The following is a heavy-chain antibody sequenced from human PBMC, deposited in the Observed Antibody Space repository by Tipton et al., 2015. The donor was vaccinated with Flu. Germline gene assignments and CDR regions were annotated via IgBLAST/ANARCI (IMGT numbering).Heavy chain of an antibody. J-gene: IGHJ4*02. CDR2: IYPGDSER. CDR1: GYSFSSYW. Sequence: QLVQSGAEVKKPGESLKISCKASGYSFSSYWIAWVRQMPGKGLEWVGIIYPGDSERRYSPSFQGHVTISVDESISTAYLQWSSLKASDTAMYYCVTQFFYGSGAYSAPDYWGQGTLVTVSS. D-gene: IGHD3-10*01. V-gene: IGHV5-51*01. CDR3: VTQFFYGSGAYSAPDY.